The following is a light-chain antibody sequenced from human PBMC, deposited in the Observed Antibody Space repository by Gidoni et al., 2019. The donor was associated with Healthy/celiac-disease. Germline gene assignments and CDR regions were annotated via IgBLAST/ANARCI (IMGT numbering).Light chain of an antibody. Sequence: QSVLTQPPSVSAAPGQKVTISCSGSSSNIGNNYVSWYQQLPGTAPKLLIYDNNKRPSGIPDRFSGSKSGTSATLGITGLQTGDEADYYCGTWDSSLSAGVLGGG. CDR1: SSNIGNNY. V-gene: IGLV1-51*01. J-gene: IGLJ2*01. CDR3: GTWDSSLSAGV. CDR2: DNN.